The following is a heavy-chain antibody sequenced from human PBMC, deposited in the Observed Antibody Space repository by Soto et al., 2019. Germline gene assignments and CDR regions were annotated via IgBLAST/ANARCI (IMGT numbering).Heavy chain of an antibody. J-gene: IGHJ6*02. CDR3: ARTDRDFYGLDV. Sequence: EVQLVESGGGLVQPGGSLRLSCEASGFTFRNYDMHWFRQGTGKGLEWVSGISAAGDPDYADSVEGRFTISRENAQNSFFLQMNSLRVGDTAVYYCARTDRDFYGLDVWGQGTTVIVSS. CDR1: GFTFRNYD. V-gene: IGHV3-13*05. CDR2: ISAAGDP.